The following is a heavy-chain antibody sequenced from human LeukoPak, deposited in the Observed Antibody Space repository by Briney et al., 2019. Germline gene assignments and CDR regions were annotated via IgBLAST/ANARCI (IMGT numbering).Heavy chain of an antibody. CDR1: GFTISSDA. J-gene: IGHJ4*02. CDR3: LKRRRRETGPFES. V-gene: IGHV3-23*01. Sequence: GGSLRLSCVASGFTISSDAMTWVRQAPGEGLEWVSASYGSDTDYTDSVRGRFTISRDDSKNTLYLQMNGLRVEDTAVYYCLKRRRRETGPFESWGQGTLVTVSP. CDR2: SYGSDT. D-gene: IGHD5-24*01.